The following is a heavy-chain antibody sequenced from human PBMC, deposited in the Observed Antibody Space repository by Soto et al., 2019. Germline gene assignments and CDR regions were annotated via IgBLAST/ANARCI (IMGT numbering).Heavy chain of an antibody. Sequence: GGSLRLSCAASGFTFSSYWMSWVRQAPGKGLEWVANIKQDGSEKYYVDSVKGRFTISRDNAKNSLYLQMNSLRAEDTAVYSCARVYSSSWSFYVDYWGQGTLVTVSS. CDR2: IKQDGSEK. CDR3: ARVYSSSWSFYVDY. V-gene: IGHV3-7*03. CDR1: GFTFSSYW. J-gene: IGHJ4*02. D-gene: IGHD6-13*01.